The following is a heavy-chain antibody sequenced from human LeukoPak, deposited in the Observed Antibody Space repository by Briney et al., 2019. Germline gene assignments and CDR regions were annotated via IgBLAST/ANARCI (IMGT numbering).Heavy chain of an antibody. J-gene: IGHJ4*02. CDR1: RFTFSSYS. CDR2: ISSSSSYI. Sequence: PGGSLRLSCAASRFTFSSYSMNWVRQAPGKGLEWVSSISSSSSYIYYADSVKGRFTISRDNARNSLYLQMNSLRAEDTAVYYYARASGSYHFDYWGQGTLVTVSS. D-gene: IGHD1-26*01. CDR3: ARASGSYHFDY. V-gene: IGHV3-21*01.